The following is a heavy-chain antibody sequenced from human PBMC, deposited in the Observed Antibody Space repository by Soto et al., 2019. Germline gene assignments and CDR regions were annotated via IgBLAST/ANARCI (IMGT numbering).Heavy chain of an antibody. CDR2: IIPMFGTA. CDR1: GGTFSTYA. CDR3: ASGIQLWLRRINNGYSG. D-gene: IGHD5-18*01. V-gene: IGHV1-69*12. Sequence: QVQLVQSGAEVKKPESSVKVSCKAPGGTFSTYAISWVRQAPGQGLEWMGGIIPMFGTANYAQTFQDRVTITADESTNTVYMELRSLRPEDTAVYFCASGIQLWLRRINNGYSGWGQGTLVTVSS. J-gene: IGHJ4*02.